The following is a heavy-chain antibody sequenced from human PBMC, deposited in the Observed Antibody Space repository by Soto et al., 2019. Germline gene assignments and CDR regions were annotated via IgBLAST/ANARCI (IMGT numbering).Heavy chain of an antibody. CDR2: ISSSSSYI. Sequence: LRLSCAASGFTFSSYSMNWVRQAPGKGLEWVSSISSSSSYIYYADSVKGRFTISRDNAKNSLYLQMNSLRAEDTAVYYCARGRSRSGGSCCGMDVWGQGTTVTVSS. CDR3: ARGRSRSGGSCCGMDV. CDR1: GFTFSSYS. D-gene: IGHD2-15*01. V-gene: IGHV3-21*01. J-gene: IGHJ6*02.